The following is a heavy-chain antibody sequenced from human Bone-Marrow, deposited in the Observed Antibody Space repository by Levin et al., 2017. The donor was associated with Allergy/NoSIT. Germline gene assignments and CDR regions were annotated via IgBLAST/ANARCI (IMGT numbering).Heavy chain of an antibody. CDR2: ISGSGSIT. D-gene: IGHD3-22*01. V-gene: IGHV3-23*02. J-gene: IGHJ6*02. CDR1: GFTFSTYA. Sequence: GESLKISCAASGFTFSTYAMTWVRQAPGKGLEWICSISGSGSITYYGDSVKGRVTLSRDNSRDTLYLQMSSLRAEDTAVYFCAKDRDSSSAGAYGLDVWGQGTTVTVSS. CDR3: AKDRDSSSAGAYGLDV.